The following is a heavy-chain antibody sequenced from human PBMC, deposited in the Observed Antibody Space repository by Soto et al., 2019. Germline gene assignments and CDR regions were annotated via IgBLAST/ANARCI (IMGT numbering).Heavy chain of an antibody. J-gene: IGHJ4*02. CDR3: ARGGHVSTKVTLDY. D-gene: IGHD4-17*01. CDR1: GGTFSSYA. Sequence: QVQLLQSGAAVKKPGSSVKVSCKASGGTFSSYAISWVRQAPGQGLEWMGGIIPIFGTANYAQKFQGRVPITADESTSTAYRELSSLRAEDTAGYYGARGGHVSTKVTLDYWGQGTLVTVSS. CDR2: IIPIFGTA. V-gene: IGHV1-69*01.